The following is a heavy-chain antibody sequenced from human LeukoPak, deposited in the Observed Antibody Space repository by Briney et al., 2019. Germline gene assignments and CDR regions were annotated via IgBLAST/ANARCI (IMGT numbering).Heavy chain of an antibody. CDR2: ISSSSTI. D-gene: IGHD3-22*01. Sequence: GGSLRLSCAASGFTFSSYSMNWVRQAPGKGLEWVSYISSSSTIYYADSVKGRFTISRDNAKNSLYLQMNSLRAEDTAVYYCARIPAYYYDSSGYYYPDYWGQGTLVTVSS. CDR3: ARIPAYYYDSSGYYYPDY. J-gene: IGHJ4*02. V-gene: IGHV3-48*01. CDR1: GFTFSSYS.